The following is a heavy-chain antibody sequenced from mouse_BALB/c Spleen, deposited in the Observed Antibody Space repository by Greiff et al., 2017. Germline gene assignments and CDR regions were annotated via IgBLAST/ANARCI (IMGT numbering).Heavy chain of an antibody. V-gene: IGHV5-6-3*01. CDR1: GFTFSSYG. CDR3: ARLYGNDPYYYAMDY. Sequence: DVMLVESGGGLVQPGGSLKLSCAASGFTFSSYGMSWVRQTPDKRLELVATINSNGGSTYYPDSVKGRFTISRDNAKNTLYLQMSSLKSEDTAMYYCARLYGNDPYYYAMDYWGQGTSVTVSS. J-gene: IGHJ4*01. D-gene: IGHD2-2*01. CDR2: INSNGGST.